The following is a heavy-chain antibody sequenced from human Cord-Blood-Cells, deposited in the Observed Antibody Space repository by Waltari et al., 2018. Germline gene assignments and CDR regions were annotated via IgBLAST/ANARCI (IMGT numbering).Heavy chain of an antibody. V-gene: IGHV1-2*02. J-gene: IGHJ4*02. Sequence: QVQLVQSGAEVKKPGASVKVSCKASGYTFTGYYMHCVRQAPGQRLEWMGCGNTNSGGTNYAQQVEGRVTMTRETCIRTAYMVLSRLRSDETAVYYCARVDSVNPLSSSDYWGQGTLVTVAS. CDR1: GYTFTGYY. CDR2: GNTNSGGT. CDR3: ARVDSVNPLSSSDY. D-gene: IGHD6-6*01.